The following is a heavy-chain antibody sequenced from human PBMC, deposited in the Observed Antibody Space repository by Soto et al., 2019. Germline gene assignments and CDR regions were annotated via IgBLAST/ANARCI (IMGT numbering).Heavy chain of an antibody. CDR2: IYWDDDK. CDR1: GFSLTSRPVG. Sequence: QITLKESGPTLVKPTQTLTLTCTFSGFSLTSRPVGVGWVRQPPGKALEWLAFIYWDDDKRYSPSLRSTLTLTKYASVNQVVLTLTNMDPVDTATYYCAHRRNYDGSWNEGVFDYWGQGILVTVSS. J-gene: IGHJ4*02. CDR3: AHRRNYDGSWNEGVFDY. D-gene: IGHD3-16*01. V-gene: IGHV2-5*02.